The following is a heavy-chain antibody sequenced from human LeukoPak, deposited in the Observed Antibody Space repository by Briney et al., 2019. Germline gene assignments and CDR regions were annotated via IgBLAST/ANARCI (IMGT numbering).Heavy chain of an antibody. CDR3: ARDLGQYYDTSDNWFDP. D-gene: IGHD3-22*01. J-gene: IGHJ5*02. CDR2: ISRTSITI. Sequence: GGSLRLSCAASGSSFSTYSMNWVRQAPGKGLEWVSYISRTSITIYYADSVKGRFTISRDNAKNTLNLQMNSLRAEDTAVYYCARDLGQYYDTSDNWFDPWGQGTLVTVSS. V-gene: IGHV3-48*04. CDR1: GSSFSTYS.